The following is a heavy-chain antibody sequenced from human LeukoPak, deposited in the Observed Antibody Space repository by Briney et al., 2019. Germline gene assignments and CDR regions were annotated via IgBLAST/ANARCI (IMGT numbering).Heavy chain of an antibody. J-gene: IGHJ4*02. CDR2: IYPGDSDT. V-gene: IGHV5-51*01. D-gene: IGHD6-19*01. Sequence: GESLKISCKGFGYGFTDYWIGWVRQVPGKGLEWMGIIYPGDSDTRYSPSLQGQVTISADKSISTAYLQWSSLKASDTAIFYCARSSAPGIAVSPFDFWGQGTLVTVSS. CDR3: ARSSAPGIAVSPFDF. CDR1: GYGFTDYW.